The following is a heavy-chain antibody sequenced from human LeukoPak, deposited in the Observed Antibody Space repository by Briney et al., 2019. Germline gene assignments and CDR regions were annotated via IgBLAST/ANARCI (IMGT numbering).Heavy chain of an antibody. CDR3: AKDGWYCGGGSCYPGYFDY. V-gene: IGHV3-23*01. CDR1: GFTFSSYA. CDR2: ISNSGGRT. Sequence: PGGSLRLSCAPSGFTFSSYAMSWVRQAPGKGLEWVSGISNSGGRTYYADSVKGRFTISRDSSKNTLYLQLNSLRAEDTAVYFCAKDGWYCGGGSCYPGYFDYWGQGTLVTVSS. J-gene: IGHJ4*02. D-gene: IGHD2-15*01.